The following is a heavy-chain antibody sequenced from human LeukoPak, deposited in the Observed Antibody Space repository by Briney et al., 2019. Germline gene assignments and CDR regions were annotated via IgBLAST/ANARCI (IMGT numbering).Heavy chain of an antibody. J-gene: IGHJ3*02. CDR3: AVLFTIFGVVSSDAFDI. V-gene: IGHV4-34*01. Sequence: SETLSLTCAVYGGSFSGYYWSWIRQPPGKGLEWIGEINHSGSTNYNPSLKSRVTISVDTSKNQFSLRLSSVTAADTAVYYCAVLFTIFGVVSSDAFDIWGQGTMVTVSS. CDR2: INHSGST. D-gene: IGHD3-3*01. CDR1: GGSFSGYY.